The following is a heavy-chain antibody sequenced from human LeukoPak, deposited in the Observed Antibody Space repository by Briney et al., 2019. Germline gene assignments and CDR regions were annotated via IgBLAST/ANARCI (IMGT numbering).Heavy chain of an antibody. V-gene: IGHV3-30*01. CDR3: AKGAYDYIEIAYFDY. D-gene: IGHD5-12*01. Sequence: GRSLRLSCAASGFTFSSYAMHWVRQAPGKGLEWVAVISYDGSNKYYADSVKGRFTISRDNSKNTLYLQMNSLRAEDTAVYYCAKGAYDYIEIAYFDYWGQGSLVTVSS. J-gene: IGHJ4*02. CDR2: ISYDGSNK. CDR1: GFTFSSYA.